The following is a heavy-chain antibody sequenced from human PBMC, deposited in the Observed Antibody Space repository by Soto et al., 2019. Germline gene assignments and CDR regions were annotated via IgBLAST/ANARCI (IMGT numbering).Heavy chain of an antibody. Sequence: ASVKVSCKASGYTFTSYYMHWVRQAPGQGLEWMGIINPSGGSTSYAQKFQGRVTMTRDTSTSTVYMELSSLRSEDTAVYYCARDLRLAGVAGDAFDIWGQGTMVTVSS. CDR3: ARDLRLAGVAGDAFDI. J-gene: IGHJ3*02. D-gene: IGHD6-19*01. CDR1: GYTFTSYY. CDR2: INPSGGST. V-gene: IGHV1-46*03.